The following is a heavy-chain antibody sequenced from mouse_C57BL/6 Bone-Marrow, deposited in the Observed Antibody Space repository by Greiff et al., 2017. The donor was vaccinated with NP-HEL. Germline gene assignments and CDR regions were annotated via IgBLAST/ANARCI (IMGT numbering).Heavy chain of an antibody. CDR2: ISYSCST. D-gene: IGHD2-2*01. V-gene: IGHV3-8*01. CDR1: GYSIPSDY. CDR3: ARSPLWLRRNYYAMDY. Sequence: EVQGVESGPGLAKPSQTLSLTCSVTGYSIPSDYWNWIRKFPGNKLEYMGYISYSCSTYYNPSLKSRISITRDTSKSQYYLQLNSVTTEDTATYYCARSPLWLRRNYYAMDYWGQGTSVTVSS. J-gene: IGHJ4*01.